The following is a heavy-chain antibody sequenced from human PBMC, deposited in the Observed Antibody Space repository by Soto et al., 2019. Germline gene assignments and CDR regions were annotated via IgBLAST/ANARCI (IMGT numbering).Heavy chain of an antibody. CDR1: GGSISSGGYA. CDR3: ARGGTGGGYFDL. Sequence: QLQLQESGSGLVKPSQTLSLTCAVSGGSISSGGYAWSWIRQPPGKGLEWIGYIYESGSTYYNPSLKSRVTISVDRSKNQFSLKLSSVTAADTAVYYCARGGTGGGYFDLWGRGTLVTVSS. V-gene: IGHV4-30-2*01. CDR2: IYESGST. J-gene: IGHJ2*01. D-gene: IGHD3-16*01.